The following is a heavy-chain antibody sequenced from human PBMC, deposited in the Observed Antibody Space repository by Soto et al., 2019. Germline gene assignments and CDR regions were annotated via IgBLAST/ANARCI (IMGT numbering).Heavy chain of an antibody. Sequence: GASVKVSCKASGCTFTGYDMHWVRQAPGEGLEWMGWINPNSGGTNYAQKFQGRVTMTRDTSISTAYMELSRLRSDDTAVYYCASYDSSGYYAYYYYGMDFWGPGTMLTVSS. D-gene: IGHD3-22*01. V-gene: IGHV1-2*02. CDR1: GCTFTGYD. CDR2: INPNSGGT. J-gene: IGHJ6*02. CDR3: ASYDSSGYYAYYYYGMDF.